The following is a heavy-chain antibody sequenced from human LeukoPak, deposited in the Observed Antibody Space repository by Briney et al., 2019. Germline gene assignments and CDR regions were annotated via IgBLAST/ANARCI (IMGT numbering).Heavy chain of an antibody. CDR1: GGSISSSSYY. CDR3: ARRLARTRYYYGMDV. V-gene: IGHV4-39*01. J-gene: IGHJ6*02. CDR2: IYYSGST. Sequence: SETLSLTCTVSGGSISSSSYYWGWIRQPPGKGLEWIGSIYYSGSTYYNPSLKSRVTISVDTSKNQFSLKLSSVTAADTAVYYCARRLARTRYYYGMDVWGQGTTVTVS. D-gene: IGHD6-19*01.